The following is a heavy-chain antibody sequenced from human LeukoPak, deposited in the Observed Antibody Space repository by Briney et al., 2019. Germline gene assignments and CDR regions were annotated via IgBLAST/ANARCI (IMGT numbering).Heavy chain of an antibody. V-gene: IGHV3-11*04. CDR1: GFTFSDYY. J-gene: IGHJ6*03. CDR3: ARISGRPYYYYYMDV. Sequence: GGSLRLSCAASGFTFSDYYMSWIRQAPGKGLEWASYISSSGSTIYYADSVKGRFTISRDNAKNSLYLQMNSLRAEDTAVYYCARISGRPYYYYYMDVWGKGTTVTVSS. D-gene: IGHD3-3*01. CDR2: ISSSGSTI.